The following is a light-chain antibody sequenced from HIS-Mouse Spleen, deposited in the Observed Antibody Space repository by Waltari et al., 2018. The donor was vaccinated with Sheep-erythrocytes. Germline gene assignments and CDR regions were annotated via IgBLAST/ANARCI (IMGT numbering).Light chain of an antibody. V-gene: IGKV1-5*03. CDR2: KAS. Sequence: DIQMTQSPSTLSASVGDRVTITCRASQSISSWLAWYQQKPGKAPKLLIYKASSLERGVPSRFSGSGSGTEFTLTISSLQPDDFATYYCQQYNSYPLTFGGGTK. CDR1: QSISSW. J-gene: IGKJ4*01. CDR3: QQYNSYPLT.